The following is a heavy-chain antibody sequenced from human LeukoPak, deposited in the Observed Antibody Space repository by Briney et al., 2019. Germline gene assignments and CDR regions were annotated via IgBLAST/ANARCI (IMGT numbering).Heavy chain of an antibody. J-gene: IGHJ4*02. D-gene: IGHD6-19*01. V-gene: IGHV4-59*01. CDR1: GGSISSYY. Sequence: SETLSLTCTVSGGSISSYYWSWIRQPPGKGLEWIGYIYYSGSTNYNPSLKSRVTISVDTSNNQSSLKLSSVTAADTAVYYCARADPYSSGWYYFDFWGQGTLVTVSS. CDR2: IYYSGST. CDR3: ARADPYSSGWYYFDF.